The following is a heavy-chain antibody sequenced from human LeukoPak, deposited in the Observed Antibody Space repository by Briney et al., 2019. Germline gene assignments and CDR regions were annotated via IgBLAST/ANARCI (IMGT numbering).Heavy chain of an antibody. CDR2: IGTVTDT. V-gene: IGHV3-13*01. D-gene: IGHD3-16*01. CDR3: ARGWGGHGRSWGALDF. Sequence: GGSLRLSCAASGFNFKNYDFHWVRQAAGKRLEWVSGIGTVTDTFYLVSVGGRFTISRENAKNSFYLQMNGLRAGDTAVYYCARGWGGHGRSWGALDFWGQGILVTVSS. CDR1: GFNFKNYD. J-gene: IGHJ4*02.